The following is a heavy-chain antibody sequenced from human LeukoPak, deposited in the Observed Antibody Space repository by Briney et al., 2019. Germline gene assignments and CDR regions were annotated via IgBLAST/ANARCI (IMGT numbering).Heavy chain of an antibody. D-gene: IGHD2-21*02. CDR2: INSDESST. V-gene: IGHV3-74*01. CDR3: ARGHIVVVPAPDY. Sequence: RGALRLSCAASGFTFSSYWMHWVRQAPGQGLVWVYRINSDESSTNYADSVKGRFTISRDNAKNTLFLQMKSLRAEDKAVYCCARGHIVVVPAPDYWGRGGLVAVSS. CDR1: GFTFSSYW. J-gene: IGHJ4*02.